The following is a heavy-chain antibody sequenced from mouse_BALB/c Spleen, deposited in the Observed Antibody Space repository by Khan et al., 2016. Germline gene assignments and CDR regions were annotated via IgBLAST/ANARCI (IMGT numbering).Heavy chain of an antibody. CDR3: ARMGGSYAMDY. V-gene: IGHV5-17*02. Sequence: EVELVESGGDLVQPGGSRKLSCAASGFTFSGFGMHWVRQAPEKGLEWVAYISSGSTNTYYADTVKGRFTISRDKPKNTLSLQMTSLRSEDTAMYYCARMGGSYAMDYWGQGTSVTVSS. CDR1: GFTFSGFG. CDR2: ISSGSTNT. J-gene: IGHJ4*01.